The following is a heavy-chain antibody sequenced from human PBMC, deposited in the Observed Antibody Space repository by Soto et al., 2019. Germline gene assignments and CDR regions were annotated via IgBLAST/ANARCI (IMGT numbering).Heavy chain of an antibody. CDR3: ARDANWGSFDAFDI. J-gene: IGHJ3*02. V-gene: IGHV1-2*04. CDR2: INPNSGGT. CDR1: GYTFTGYY. D-gene: IGHD7-27*01. Sequence: ASVKVSCKASGYTFTGYYMHWVRQAPGQGLEWMGWINPNSGGTNYAQKFQGWVTMTRDTSISTAYLELSRLRSDDTAVYYCARDANWGSFDAFDIWGQGTMVTVSS.